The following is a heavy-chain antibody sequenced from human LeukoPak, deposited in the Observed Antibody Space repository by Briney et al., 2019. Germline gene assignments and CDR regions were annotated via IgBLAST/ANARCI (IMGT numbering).Heavy chain of an antibody. CDR2: INPNGGGT. J-gene: IGHJ5*02. V-gene: IGHV1-2*02. D-gene: IGHD2-15*01. Sequence: ASVKVSCKASGYTFTDYYMHWVRQAPGQGLEWMGWINPNGGGTNYAQNFQGRVTMTRDTSISTAYMELSSLRSDDTAVYYCARETCNGGRCFNWFDPWGQGTLVTVSS. CDR1: GYTFTDYY. CDR3: ARETCNGGRCFNWFDP.